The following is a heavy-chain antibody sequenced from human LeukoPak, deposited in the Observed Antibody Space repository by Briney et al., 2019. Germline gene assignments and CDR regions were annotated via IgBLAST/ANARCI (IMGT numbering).Heavy chain of an antibody. J-gene: IGHJ4*02. CDR1: GFTFSSYG. D-gene: IGHD4-17*01. V-gene: IGHV3-30*18. CDR2: ISYDGNNR. CDR3: ANYDGDFNFDY. Sequence: PGGSLRLSCAASGFTFSSYGMHWVRQAPGKGLEWVAAISYDGNNRFHADSVKGRFTISRDNSKNTLYLQMSSLRADDTAVYYCANYDGDFNFDYWGQGTLVTVSS.